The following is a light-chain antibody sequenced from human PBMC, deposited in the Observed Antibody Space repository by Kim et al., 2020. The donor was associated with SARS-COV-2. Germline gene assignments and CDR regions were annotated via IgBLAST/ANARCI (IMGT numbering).Light chain of an antibody. CDR2: GSS. CDR3: QQYNMSPWT. CDR1: QTIGSSY. J-gene: IGKJ1*01. V-gene: IGKV3-20*01. Sequence: SPGDRATLSCRASQTIGSSYLAWYQKKPGQAPRLLIHGSSNRASGVPDRFEGTGSGTDFTLTVSRLEPEDFAVYCCQQYNMSPWTFGQGTKVDIK.